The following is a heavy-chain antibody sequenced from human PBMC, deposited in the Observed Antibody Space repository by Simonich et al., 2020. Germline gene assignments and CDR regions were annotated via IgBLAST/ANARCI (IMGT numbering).Heavy chain of an antibody. Sequence: QLQLQESGPGLVKPSETLSLTCTVSGGSISSSSYYWGWIRQPPGKGLEWIGGIYYSGRTYYTPSLKSRVTISVDTSKNQFSRKLSSVTAADTAVYYCARHAGFAFDIWGQGTMVTVSS. CDR1: GGSISSSSYY. CDR3: ARHAGFAFDI. V-gene: IGHV4-39*01. J-gene: IGHJ3*02. CDR2: IYYSGRT. D-gene: IGHD6-13*01.